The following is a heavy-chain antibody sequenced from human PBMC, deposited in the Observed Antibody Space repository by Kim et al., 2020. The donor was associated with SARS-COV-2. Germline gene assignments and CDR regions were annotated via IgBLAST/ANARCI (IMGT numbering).Heavy chain of an antibody. J-gene: IGHJ3*02. CDR3: AKGLRGSYYGGGNAFDI. CDR2: ISGSGGST. D-gene: IGHD1-26*01. CDR1: GFTFSSYA. V-gene: IGHV3-23*01. Sequence: GGSLRLSCAASGFTFSSYAMSWVRQAPGKGLEWVSAISGSGGSTYYADSVKGRFTISRDNSKNTLYLQMNSLRAEDTAVYYCAKGLRGSYYGGGNAFDIWGQGTMVTVSS.